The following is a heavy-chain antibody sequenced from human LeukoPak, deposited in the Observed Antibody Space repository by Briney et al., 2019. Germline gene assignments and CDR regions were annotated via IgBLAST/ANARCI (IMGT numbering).Heavy chain of an antibody. J-gene: IGHJ4*02. V-gene: IGHV3-23*01. D-gene: IGHD3-22*01. CDR3: AKLLHAALNYDSSGYFDY. CDR2: ISGSGGST. CDR1: GFTFSSYG. Sequence: PGGSLRLSCAASGFTFSSYGMSWVRQAPGKGLEWVSAISGSGGSTYYADSVKGRFTISRDNSKNTLYLQMNSLRAEDTAVYYCAKLLHAALNYDSSGYFDYWGQGTLVTVSS.